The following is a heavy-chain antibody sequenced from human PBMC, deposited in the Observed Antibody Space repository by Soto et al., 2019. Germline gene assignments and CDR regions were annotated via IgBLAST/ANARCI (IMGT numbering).Heavy chain of an antibody. Sequence: PGGSLRLSCAASGFPFTDAWMAWVRQAPGKRQEWVGRIKSEAHGGTADYAAPVKGRFIISRDDSRGAFYLQMTSLQIDDTAVYYCTSDIGQLSLPVFSSWGHGALVTVSS. CDR1: GFPFTDAW. CDR3: TSDIGQLSLPVFSS. J-gene: IGHJ5*01. V-gene: IGHV3-15*01. D-gene: IGHD6-13*01. CDR2: IKSEAHGGTA.